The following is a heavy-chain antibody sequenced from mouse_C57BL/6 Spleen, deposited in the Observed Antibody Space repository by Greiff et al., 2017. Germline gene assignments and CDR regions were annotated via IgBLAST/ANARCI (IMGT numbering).Heavy chain of an antibody. J-gene: IGHJ4*01. CDR2: INPSTGGT. Sequence: VQLKESGPELVKPGASVKISCKASGYSFTGYYMNWVKQSPEKSLEWIGEINPSTGGTTYNQKFKAKATLTVDKSSSTAYMQLKSLTSEDSAVYYCARQSYDGSYAMDYWGQGTSVTVSS. CDR3: ARQSYDGSYAMDY. CDR1: GYSFTGYY. V-gene: IGHV1-42*01. D-gene: IGHD2-3*01.